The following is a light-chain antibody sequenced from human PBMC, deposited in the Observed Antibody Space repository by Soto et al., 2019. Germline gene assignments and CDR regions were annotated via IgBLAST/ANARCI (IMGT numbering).Light chain of an antibody. Sequence: AIQLTQSPSSLYASVGDRVTITCRASQGISSALAWYQQKPGKPPNLLIYNASALESGVPSRFSGSGSGPDCPLTIRSLQPKDFTTYYCQHFNGFPITFGQGTRLEIK. CDR2: NAS. V-gene: IGKV1-13*02. J-gene: IGKJ5*01. CDR1: QGISSA. CDR3: QHFNGFPIT.